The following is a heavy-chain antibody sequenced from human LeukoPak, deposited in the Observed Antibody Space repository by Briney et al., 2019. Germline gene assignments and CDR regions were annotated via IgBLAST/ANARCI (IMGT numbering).Heavy chain of an antibody. CDR1: GGSISSGSYY. D-gene: IGHD6-6*01. CDR3: ARAGIAALHFDY. V-gene: IGHV4-61*02. J-gene: IGHJ4*02. CDR2: IYTSGST. Sequence: PSQTLSLTCTVSGGSISSGSYYWSWIRQPAGKGLEWIGRIYTSGSTNYNPSLKSRVTISVDTSKNQFSLKLSSVTAADTAVYYCARAGIAALHFDYWGQGTLVTVSS.